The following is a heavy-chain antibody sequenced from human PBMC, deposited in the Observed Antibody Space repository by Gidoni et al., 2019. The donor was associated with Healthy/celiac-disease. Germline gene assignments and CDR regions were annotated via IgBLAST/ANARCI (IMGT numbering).Heavy chain of an antibody. CDR1: GASVSSNGAA. Sequence: VQLPQSGPGLVTPSQPLSLTCAISGASVSSNGAAWNWIRQSPSGGLEWLGRTYYRSKWYKDYAVSVKSRITINPDTSKNQFSLQLNAVTPEDTAVYYCARARLEIAAAGAGFDYWGQGTLVTVSS. D-gene: IGHD6-13*01. CDR3: ARARLEIAAAGAGFDY. V-gene: IGHV6-1*01. J-gene: IGHJ4*02. CDR2: TYYRSKWYK.